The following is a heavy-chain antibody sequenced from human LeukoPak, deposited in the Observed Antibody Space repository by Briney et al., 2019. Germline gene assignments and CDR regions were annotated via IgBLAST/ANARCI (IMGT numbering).Heavy chain of an antibody. CDR2: IIPIFGTA. D-gene: IGHD5-18*01. CDR3: ARAPAMVANYFDY. J-gene: IGHJ4*02. CDR1: GGTFSSYA. Sequence: SVKVSCKASGGTFSSYAISWVRRAPGQGLEWMGGIIPIFGTANYAQKFQGRVTITADESTSTAYMELSSLRSEDTAVYYCARAPAMVANYFDYWGQGTLVTVSS. V-gene: IGHV1-69*13.